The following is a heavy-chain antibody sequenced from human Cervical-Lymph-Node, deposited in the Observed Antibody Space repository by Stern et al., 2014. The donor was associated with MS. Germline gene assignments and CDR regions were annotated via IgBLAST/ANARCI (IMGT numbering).Heavy chain of an antibody. J-gene: IGHJ4*02. Sequence: EVKLLEYGGGLVKPGGSLRLSCAASGFTFSSYSMNWVRQAPGKGLEWGASISSGGSYIYYADSLKGRFTISRDNANNSLYLQMNSLRAEDTAVYYCARGRGGNYRYYFDYWGQGTLVTVSS. D-gene: IGHD4-23*01. CDR2: ISSGGSYI. CDR1: GFTFSSYS. V-gene: IGHV3-21*01. CDR3: ARGRGGNYRYYFDY.